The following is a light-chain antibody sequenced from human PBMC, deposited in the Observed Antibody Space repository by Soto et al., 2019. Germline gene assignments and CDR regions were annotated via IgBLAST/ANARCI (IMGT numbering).Light chain of an antibody. V-gene: IGKV1-5*03. CDR2: TES. J-gene: IGKJ1*01. CDR1: ESISSW. Sequence: DIQMTQSPSTLSASVGDSVTITCRASESISSWLAWIQQRPGKAPKLLIQTESILESGVPSRFSGSESGTEFTLTISSRQPDGFGTYFCQQYSAKWSFGQGTKVEIK. CDR3: QQYSAKWS.